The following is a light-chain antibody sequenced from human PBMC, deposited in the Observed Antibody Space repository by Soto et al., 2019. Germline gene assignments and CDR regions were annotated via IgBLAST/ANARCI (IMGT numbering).Light chain of an antibody. CDR3: QQYGSLIT. CDR1: QSVSSSY. V-gene: IGKV3-20*01. CDR2: GVS. J-gene: IGKJ5*01. Sequence: EIVLTQSPGTLSLSPGERATLSCRASQSVSSSYLAWYQQKPGQAPRLLIYGVSSRATGIPDRFSGSGSGTDFTLTISRLEPEDFAVYYCQQYGSLITFGQGTRLEIK.